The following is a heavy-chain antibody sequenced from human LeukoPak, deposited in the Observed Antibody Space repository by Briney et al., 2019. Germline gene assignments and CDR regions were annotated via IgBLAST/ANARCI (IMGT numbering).Heavy chain of an antibody. J-gene: IGHJ6*03. V-gene: IGHV4-4*07. CDR3: AKTRERAHTYYYYMDV. Sequence: SGTLSLTCTVSGGSISSYYWSWIRQPTGKGLEWIGRIYTSGSTNYNPSLKSRVTISVDTSKNQFPLKLSSVTAADTAVYYCAKTRERAHTYYYYMDVWGKGTTVTVSS. CDR1: GGSISSYY. CDR2: IYTSGST.